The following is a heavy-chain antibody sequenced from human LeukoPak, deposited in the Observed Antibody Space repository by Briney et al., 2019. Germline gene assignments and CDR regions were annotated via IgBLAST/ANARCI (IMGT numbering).Heavy chain of an antibody. CDR3: AKVDSSSWYLTLDY. Sequence: PGGSLRLSCAASGFTFSSYGMHWVRQAPGKGLEWVAVISYDGSNKYYADSVKGRFTISRDNSKNTLYLQMNSLRAEDTAVYYCAKVDSSSWYLTLDYWGQGTLVTVSS. J-gene: IGHJ4*02. D-gene: IGHD6-13*01. V-gene: IGHV3-30*18. CDR2: ISYDGSNK. CDR1: GFTFSSYG.